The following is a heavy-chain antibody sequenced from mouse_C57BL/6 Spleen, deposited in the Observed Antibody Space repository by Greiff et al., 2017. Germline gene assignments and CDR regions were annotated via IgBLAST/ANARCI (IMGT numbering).Heavy chain of an antibody. J-gene: IGHJ2*01. CDR2: INPSNGGT. Sequence: VQLQQPGTDLVKPGASVKLSCKASGYTFTSYWMHWVQQRPGQGLEWIGNINPSNGGTNYNEKFKSKATLTVDKSYSTAYMQLSSLTSEDSAVYYCARNYDYDGGYYLDYWGQGTTLTVSS. CDR1: GYTFTSYW. V-gene: IGHV1-53*01. D-gene: IGHD2-4*01. CDR3: ARNYDYDGGYYLDY.